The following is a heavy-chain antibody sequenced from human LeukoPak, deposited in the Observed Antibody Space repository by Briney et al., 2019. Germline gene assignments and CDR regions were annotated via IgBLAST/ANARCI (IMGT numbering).Heavy chain of an antibody. V-gene: IGHV1-8*01. CDR1: GYTFTNYD. Sequence: ASVKVSCKASGYTFTNYDINWVRQATGQGLEWMGWMNPNSGNTGYAQELQGRVTMTRNSSISTAFMELSSLRSEDTAVYYCARGIVVVVAATLTDYYYYYGMDVWGKGTTVTVSS. CDR3: ARGIVVVVAATLTDYYYYYGMDV. D-gene: IGHD2-15*01. J-gene: IGHJ6*04. CDR2: MNPNSGNT.